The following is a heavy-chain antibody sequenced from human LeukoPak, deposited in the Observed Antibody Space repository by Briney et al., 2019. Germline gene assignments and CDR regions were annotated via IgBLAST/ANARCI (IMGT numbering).Heavy chain of an antibody. D-gene: IGHD1-26*01. Sequence: SETLSLTCTVSGGSISSYYWSWLRQPPGKGLEWIGSIYHSGSTYYNPSLKSRVTISVDTSKNQFSLKLRSVTAADTAVYYCARCFFGGGSYSFDPWGQGTLVTVSS. CDR1: GGSISSYY. CDR2: IYHSGST. J-gene: IGHJ5*02. CDR3: ARCFFGGGSYSFDP. V-gene: IGHV4-59*08.